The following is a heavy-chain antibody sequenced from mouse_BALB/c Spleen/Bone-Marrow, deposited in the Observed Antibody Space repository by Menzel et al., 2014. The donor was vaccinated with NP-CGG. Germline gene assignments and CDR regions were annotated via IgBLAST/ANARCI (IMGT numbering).Heavy chain of an antibody. CDR2: IDPSDSET. Sequence: QVQLQQSGPQLVRPGASVKISCEASGYSFTSYWMHWVKQRPGQGLEWIGMIDPSDSETRLNQMFKDKATLTVDKSSSTAYMQLSSPTSEDSAVYYCASYGSSPAWFAYWGQGTLVTVSA. V-gene: IGHV1S127*01. D-gene: IGHD1-1*01. CDR3: ASYGSSPAWFAY. J-gene: IGHJ3*01. CDR1: GYSFTSYW.